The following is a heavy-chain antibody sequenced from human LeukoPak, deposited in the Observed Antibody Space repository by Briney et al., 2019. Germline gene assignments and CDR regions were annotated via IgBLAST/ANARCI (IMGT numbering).Heavy chain of an antibody. CDR1: GGSISSYY. CDR3: ARTTVDYGMDV. CDR2: IYYSGST. V-gene: IGHV4-59*08. D-gene: IGHD4-11*01. J-gene: IGHJ6*02. Sequence: PSETLSLTCTVSGGSISSYYWSWIRQPPGKGLEWIGYIYYSGSTNYNPTLKSRVTISVDTSKNQFSLKLSSVTAADMAVYYCARTTVDYGMDVWGQGTTVTVSS.